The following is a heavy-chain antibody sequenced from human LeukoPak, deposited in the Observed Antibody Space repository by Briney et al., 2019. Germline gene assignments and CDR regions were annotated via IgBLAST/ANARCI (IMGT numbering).Heavy chain of an antibody. CDR1: GFTFSSYA. V-gene: IGHV3-23*01. Sequence: QPGGSLRLSCAASGFTFSSYAMSWVRQAPGKGLGWVSGILDSGYSTYYANSVKGRFTISRDNSNNTLYLQMNSLRAEDTAVYYCAKLGGHPLHNYYVGVWGKGTTVAVSS. D-gene: IGHD3-16*01. J-gene: IGHJ6*03. CDR2: ILDSGYST. CDR3: AKLGGHPLHNYYVGV.